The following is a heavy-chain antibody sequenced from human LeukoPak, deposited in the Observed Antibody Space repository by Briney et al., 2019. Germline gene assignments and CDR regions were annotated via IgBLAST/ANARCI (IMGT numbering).Heavy chain of an antibody. CDR2: MSSSGNN. J-gene: IGHJ4*02. V-gene: IGHV4-4*07. D-gene: IGHD4-17*01. CDR1: GDSISYFY. CDR3: ARQGYADFSSRPFDY. Sequence: SETLSLTCSVSGDSISYFYWSWIRQAAGKGVEWIGRMSSSGNNDYNASLKSRVTISVDTSKNQFSLKLRSVTAADTAMYYCARQGYADFSSRPFDYWGQGTLVTVSS.